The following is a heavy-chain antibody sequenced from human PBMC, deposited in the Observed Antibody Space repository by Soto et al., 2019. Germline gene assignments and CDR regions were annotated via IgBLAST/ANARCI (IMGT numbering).Heavy chain of an antibody. V-gene: IGHV3-30*18. CDR1: GFTFSSYG. Sequence: QVQLVETGGGVVQPGRSLRLSCAASGFTFSSYGMHWVRQAPGKGLKWVAVISYDGRNKYYADAVKGRFTISRDNSKNTLSLQMSSLRAEDTAVYYCVKDGSSGWPYFYDMDVWGQGTTVTVSS. CDR2: ISYDGRNK. CDR3: VKDGSSGWPYFYDMDV. D-gene: IGHD6-19*01. J-gene: IGHJ6*02.